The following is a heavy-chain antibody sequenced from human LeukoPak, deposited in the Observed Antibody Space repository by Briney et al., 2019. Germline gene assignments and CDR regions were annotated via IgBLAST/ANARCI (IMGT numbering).Heavy chain of an antibody. V-gene: IGHV4-31*03. CDR1: GGSISSGGYY. D-gene: IGHD4-23*01. J-gene: IGHJ3*02. CDR3: ARSPDYGGLEAFDI. Sequence: SQTLSLTCTVSGGSISSGGYYWSWIRQHPGTGLEWIGYIYYSGSTYYNPSLKSRVTISVDTSKNQFSLKLSSVTAADTAVYYCARSPDYGGLEAFDIWGQGTMVTVSS. CDR2: IYYSGST.